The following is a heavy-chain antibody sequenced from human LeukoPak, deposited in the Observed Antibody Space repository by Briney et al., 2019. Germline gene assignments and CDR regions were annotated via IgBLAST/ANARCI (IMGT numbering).Heavy chain of an antibody. D-gene: IGHD4-17*01. CDR1: GFTFSSYD. J-gene: IGHJ5*02. CDR3: AKADDYGDWGWFDP. V-gene: IGHV3-43*02. Sequence: GGSLRLSCAASGFTFSSYDMHWVRHATGKGLEWVSLISGDGGSTYYADSVKGRFTISRDNSKNSLYLQMNSLRTEDTALYYCAKADDYGDWGWFDPWGQGTLVTVSS. CDR2: ISGDGGST.